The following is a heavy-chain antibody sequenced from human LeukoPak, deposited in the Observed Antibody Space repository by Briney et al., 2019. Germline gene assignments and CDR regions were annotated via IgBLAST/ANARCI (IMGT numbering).Heavy chain of an antibody. CDR2: INPSGGNT. CDR1: GYTFTSYY. V-gene: IGHV1-46*01. Sequence: ASVKVSCKAFGYTFTSYYMHWVRQAPGQGLEWMGIINPSGGNTNYAQKFQGRVTMTRDTSTSTVYMELSSLRSEDTAVYYCARSAYYDSSGYPKGRLDYWGQGTLVTVSS. CDR3: ARSAYYDSSGYPKGRLDY. J-gene: IGHJ4*02. D-gene: IGHD3-22*01.